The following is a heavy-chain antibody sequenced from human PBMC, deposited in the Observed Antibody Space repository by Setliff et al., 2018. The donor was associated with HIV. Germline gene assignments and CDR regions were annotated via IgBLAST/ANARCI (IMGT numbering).Heavy chain of an antibody. CDR2: IYPYDSDT. CDR3: ARRPYYDSWSGHQAFDV. Sequence: GESLKISCKGSGHSFTTYWIGWVRQMPGKGLEWMGIIYPYDSDTRYNPSFQGHVTISADKSISTAYVQWGGLKASDTAIYYCARRPYYDSWSGHQAFDVWGQGTMVTVSS. CDR1: GHSFTTYW. V-gene: IGHV5-51*01. J-gene: IGHJ3*01. D-gene: IGHD3-3*01.